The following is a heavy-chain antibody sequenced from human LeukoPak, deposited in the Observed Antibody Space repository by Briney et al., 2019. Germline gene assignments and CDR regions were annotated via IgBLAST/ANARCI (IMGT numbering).Heavy chain of an antibody. CDR2: FDPEDGET. J-gene: IGHJ6*03. D-gene: IGHD3-10*01. V-gene: IGHV1-24*01. CDR1: GYTLTELS. CDR3: ATDSSCSTGKSRYYYYDYVDV. Sequence: ASVKVSCKVSGYTLTELSMHWVRQAPGKGLEWMGGFDPEDGETIYAQKFQGRVTMTEDTSTDTAYMELSSLRSEDTAVYYCATDSSCSTGKSRYYYYDYVDVWGKGTTVTVSS.